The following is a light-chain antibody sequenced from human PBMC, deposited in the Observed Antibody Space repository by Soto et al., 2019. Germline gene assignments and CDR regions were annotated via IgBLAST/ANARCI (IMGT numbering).Light chain of an antibody. CDR3: SSYTSSSTSVV. V-gene: IGLV2-14*01. Sequence: QSALTQPASVSGSPGQSITISCTGTSSDVGGYNYVSWYQQHPGKAPKLMIYEVSNRPSGVSNRFSGSKSGNTASLTISGLQAEDEADYYCSSYTSSSTSVVFGGGTKLTVL. CDR1: SSDVGGYNY. J-gene: IGLJ2*01. CDR2: EVS.